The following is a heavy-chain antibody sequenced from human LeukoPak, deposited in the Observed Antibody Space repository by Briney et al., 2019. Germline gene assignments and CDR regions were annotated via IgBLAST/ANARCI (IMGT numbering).Heavy chain of an antibody. CDR2: IGAAGDP. CDR3: ARSGGLGGSWYTMYV. D-gene: IGHD6-13*01. Sequence: PGGSLRLSCAASGFTFSSCDMHWVRQATGKGLEWVSTIGAAGDPYYAGPVEGRFTISRGYFQKSLYAQMNSLTAGDTAVYYCARSGGLGGSWYTMYVWGKGTTVTVSS. J-gene: IGHJ6*04. CDR1: GFTFSSCD. V-gene: IGHV3-13*05.